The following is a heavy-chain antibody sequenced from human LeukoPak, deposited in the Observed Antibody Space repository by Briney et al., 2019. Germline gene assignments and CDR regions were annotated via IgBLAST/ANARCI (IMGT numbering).Heavy chain of an antibody. J-gene: IGHJ6*02. D-gene: IGHD6-13*01. CDR2: ISYDGAN. V-gene: IGHV3-30*02. CDR3: AKDSSSSNYYYGLDV. Sequence: PGGSLRLSCAASGFPFSSYGMHWVRKAPGKGLEWVSFISYDGANKYADSVKGRFTISRDNSKNTLYLQMNSLRGDDTGMYFCAKDSSSSNYYYGLDVWGQGTSVTVSS. CDR1: GFPFSSYG.